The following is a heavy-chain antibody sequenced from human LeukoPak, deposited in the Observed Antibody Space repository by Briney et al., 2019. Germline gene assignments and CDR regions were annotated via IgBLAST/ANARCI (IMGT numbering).Heavy chain of an antibody. J-gene: IGHJ5*02. V-gene: IGHV3-23*01. CDR2: ISGSGGST. CDR1: GFSLSSYS. D-gene: IGHD6-13*01. CDR3: AKSCSSRYLPVNNWFDP. Sequence: GRSLTLPCPASGFSLSSYSMIWLRQAPGKGLEWVSAISGSGGSTYYADSVKGRFTISRDNSKNTLYLQMYSLRAEDTAVYYCAKSCSSRYLPVNNWFDPWGEGTLVTVSS.